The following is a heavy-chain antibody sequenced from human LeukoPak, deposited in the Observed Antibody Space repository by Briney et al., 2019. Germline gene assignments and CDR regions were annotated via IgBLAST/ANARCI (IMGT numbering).Heavy chain of an antibody. CDR1: GFTFSSYG. V-gene: IGHV3-30*18. CDR3: AKDHTGGTDLDY. J-gene: IGHJ4*02. Sequence: PGGSLRLSCAASGFTFSSYGMHWVRQAPGKGLEWVAVISYDGSNKYYADSVKGRFTISRDNSKNTLYLQMNSLRAEDTAVYYCAKDHTGGTDLDYWGQGTLVTVSS. CDR2: ISYDGSNK. D-gene: IGHD2-8*02.